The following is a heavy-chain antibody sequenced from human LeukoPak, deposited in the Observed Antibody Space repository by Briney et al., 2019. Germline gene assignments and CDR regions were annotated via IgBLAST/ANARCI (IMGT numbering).Heavy chain of an antibody. CDR3: SRGSGWLSVY. Sequence: PGGSLRLSSTASGFTFGDYLMSWFRQAPGKGLEWIGFISGGTTEYAASVKGRFTISRDDSTSIAYLQMNSLTTEDTAVYYCSRGSGWLSVYWGQGTLVTVSS. CDR1: GFTFGDYL. J-gene: IGHJ4*02. D-gene: IGHD6-19*01. CDR2: ISGGTT. V-gene: IGHV3-49*03.